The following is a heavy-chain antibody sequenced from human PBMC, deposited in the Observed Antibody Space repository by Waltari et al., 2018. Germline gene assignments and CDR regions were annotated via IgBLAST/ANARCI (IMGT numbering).Heavy chain of an antibody. CDR1: GDTLTTSD. V-gene: IGHV4-59*01. CDR3: ARVHGSESPLAWGTDV. J-gene: IGHJ6*02. Sequence: QVQLQESGPGLVQPSETLSLSCTVSGDTLTTSDWVWLRRPPGKGLEYIGYIHDSGDTNYSPSLMSRVSMSLDTSKNQFSLKISSVTAADSAVYYCARVHGSESPLAWGTDVWGQGTAVTVSS. D-gene: IGHD2-21*01. CDR2: IHDSGDT.